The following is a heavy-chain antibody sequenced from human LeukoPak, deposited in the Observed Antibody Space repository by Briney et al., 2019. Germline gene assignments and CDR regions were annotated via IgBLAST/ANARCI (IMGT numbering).Heavy chain of an antibody. CDR3: ARDYDYGDPGAFDI. V-gene: IGHV3-66*01. CDR1: GFTVSSNY. J-gene: IGHJ4*02. D-gene: IGHD4-17*01. CDR2: IYSGGST. Sequence: PGGSLRLSCAASGFTVSSNYMSWVRQAPGKGLEWVSVIYSGGSTYYADSVKGRFTISRDNSKNTLYLQMNSLRAEDTAVYYCARDYDYGDPGAFDIWGQGTLVTVSS.